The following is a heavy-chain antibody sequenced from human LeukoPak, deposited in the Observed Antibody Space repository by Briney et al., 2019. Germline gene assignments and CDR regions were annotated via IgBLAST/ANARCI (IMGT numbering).Heavy chain of an antibody. CDR3: ARGVIWFGESPKNWLGPDP. J-gene: IGHJ5*02. CDR2: ISGSGGGTT. CDR1: GFTFSSYA. D-gene: IGHD3-10*01. V-gene: IGHV3-23*01. Sequence: GGSLRLSCAASGFTFSSYAMSWVRQAPGKGLEWVSGISGSGGGTTYYTDSVKGRFTISRDNPKNTLYLQMNSLRVEDTAVYYCARGVIWFGESPKNWLGPDPWGQGTLVTVSS.